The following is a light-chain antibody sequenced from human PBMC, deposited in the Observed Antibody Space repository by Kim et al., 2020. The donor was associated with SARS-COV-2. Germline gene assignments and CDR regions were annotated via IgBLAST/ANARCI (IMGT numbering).Light chain of an antibody. CDR3: QQYNNWLIT. Sequence: VSPGERATLSCRASQSVRSNLACYQQKPGQAPRLLIYGAPTRATGIPARFSGSGSGTEFTLTISSLQSEDFAVYYCQQYNNWLITFGQGTRLEIK. CDR1: QSVRSN. J-gene: IGKJ5*01. CDR2: GAP. V-gene: IGKV3-15*01.